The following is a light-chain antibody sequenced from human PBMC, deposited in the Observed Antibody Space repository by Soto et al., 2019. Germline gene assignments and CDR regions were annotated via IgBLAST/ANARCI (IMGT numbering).Light chain of an antibody. J-gene: IGLJ2*01. CDR1: SSDVGSYDL. V-gene: IGLV2-23*02. CDR2: EVS. CDR3: SSYAGSTTYVV. Sequence: QSALTQPASVSGSPGQSITISCTGTSSDVGSYDLVSWYQHHPGKAPKVMIYEVSKRPSGLSNRFSASKSGNTASLTISGLQAEDEADYYCSSYAGSTTYVVFGGGTKL.